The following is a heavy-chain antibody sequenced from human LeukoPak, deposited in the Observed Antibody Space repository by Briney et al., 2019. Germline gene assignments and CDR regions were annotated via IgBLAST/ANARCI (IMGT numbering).Heavy chain of an antibody. CDR2: IHYSGST. CDR1: GGSISSYY. CDR3: ARTGSSTWYNFDY. Sequence: PSETLSLTCTVSGGSISSYYWTWIRQPPGKGLEWIGYIHYSGSTNYNPSLTSRVTISIDTSKNQFSLKLSSVTAADTAVYYCARTGSSTWYNFDYWGQGTLVTVSS. D-gene: IGHD2-2*01. V-gene: IGHV4-59*01. J-gene: IGHJ4*02.